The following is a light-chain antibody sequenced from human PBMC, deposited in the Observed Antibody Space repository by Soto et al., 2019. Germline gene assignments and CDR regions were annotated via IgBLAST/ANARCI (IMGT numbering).Light chain of an antibody. V-gene: IGKV1-27*01. Sequence: DIQMTQSPTSLSASVGDRVTITCRASQDIRNFVAWYQQKPGKAPKLLIYAASSLQSGVPSRFSGSGSGTDFTLTITSRQPEDVASYYCQKYSSVPVFGPGTKVVIK. J-gene: IGKJ3*01. CDR1: QDIRNF. CDR3: QKYSSVPV. CDR2: AAS.